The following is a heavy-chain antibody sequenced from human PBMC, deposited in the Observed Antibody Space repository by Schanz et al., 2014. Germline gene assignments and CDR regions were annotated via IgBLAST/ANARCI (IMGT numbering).Heavy chain of an antibody. V-gene: IGHV4-61*02. Sequence: QVLLQESGPVLVKPSETLSLTCTVSGGSISSGVHYWSWVRQPAGRGLEWIGRIYISGSTRFNPSLKSRVPMSPHPSTTQSSLKLTSVTAADTAVYYCARGGSVATIAPYTWFDPWGQGTLVTVSS. CDR1: GGSISSGVHY. CDR3: ARGGSVATIAPYTWFDP. CDR2: IYISGST. D-gene: IGHD5-12*01. J-gene: IGHJ5*02.